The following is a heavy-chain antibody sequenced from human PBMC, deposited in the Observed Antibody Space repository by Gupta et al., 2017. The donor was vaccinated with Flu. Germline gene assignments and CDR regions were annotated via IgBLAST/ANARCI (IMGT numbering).Heavy chain of an antibody. Sequence: EVQLLESGGGLVQPGGSLRLSCAASGFTFSSYAMSWVRQAPGKGLEWVSAISGSGGSTYYADSVKGRFTISRDNSKNTLYLQMNSLRAEDTAVYYCAKDPEYSSSAHPRGDLDYWGQGTLVTVSS. CDR1: GFTFSSYA. CDR3: AKDPEYSSSAHPRGDLDY. V-gene: IGHV3-23*01. J-gene: IGHJ4*02. CDR2: ISGSGGST. D-gene: IGHD6-6*01.